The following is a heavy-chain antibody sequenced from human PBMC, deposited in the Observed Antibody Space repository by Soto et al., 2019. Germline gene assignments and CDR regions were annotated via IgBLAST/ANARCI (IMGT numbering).Heavy chain of an antibody. J-gene: IGHJ4*02. CDR1: GLTFSNAW. V-gene: IGHV3-15*07. Sequence: EVQLVESGGGLVKPGGSLRLSCAVSGLTFSNAWMDWVRQAPGKVLEWVGRIKSQADGGTTDYAAPVKGRFTISRDDSKNTVFLQMNSLKTEDTAVYYCATPPGYWGSAPFDFWGQGTLVTVSS. CDR3: ATPPGYWGSAPFDF. CDR2: IKSQADGGTT. D-gene: IGHD7-27*01.